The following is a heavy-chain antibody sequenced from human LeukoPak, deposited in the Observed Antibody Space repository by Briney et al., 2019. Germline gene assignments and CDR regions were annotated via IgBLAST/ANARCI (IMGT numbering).Heavy chain of an antibody. CDR1: GFTFSSYW. CDR3: ARDAVTWILLDHYYYYYYMDV. CDR2: IKKDGSEK. Sequence: GGSLRLSRAASGFTFSSYWMSWVRQAPGKGLEWVANIKKDGSEKYYVDSVKGRFTISRDNAKTSLYLQMNSLRAEDTAVYYCARDAVTWILLDHYYYYYYMDVWGKGTTVTVSS. V-gene: IGHV3-7*01. J-gene: IGHJ6*03. D-gene: IGHD4-11*01.